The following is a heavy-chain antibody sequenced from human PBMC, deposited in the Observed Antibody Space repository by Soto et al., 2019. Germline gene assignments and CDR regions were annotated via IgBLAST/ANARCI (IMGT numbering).Heavy chain of an antibody. V-gene: IGHV4-39*01. CDR2: IYYSGST. CDR1: GGSISSSSYY. D-gene: IGHD3-22*01. Sequence: SETLSLTCTVSGGSISSSSYYWGWIRQPPGKGLEWIGSIYYSGSTYYNPSLKSRVTISVDTSKNQFSLKLSSVTAADTAVYYXXXXXXXXXXPDTPRFSLSQGVVSAPEPVFHQCARRVYYCSGVYYVCATGGQETRVPV. CDR3: XXXXXXXXXPDTPRFSLSQGVVSAPEPVFHQCARRVYYCSGVYYVCAT. J-gene: IGHJ6*01.